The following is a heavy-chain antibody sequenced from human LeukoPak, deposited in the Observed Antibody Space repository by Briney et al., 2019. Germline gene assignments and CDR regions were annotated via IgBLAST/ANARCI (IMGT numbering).Heavy chain of an antibody. CDR2: INHSGST. J-gene: IGHJ5*02. Sequence: SETLSLTCAVYGGSFSGYYWSWIRQPPGKGLEWIGEINHSGSTNYNPSLKSRVTISVDTSKNQCPLKLRSVTAAETGVYYCARTGITGTKSIGWLDPWGQGTLVSVSS. CDR3: ARTGITGTKSIGWLDP. D-gene: IGHD1-7*01. CDR1: GGSFSGYY. V-gene: IGHV4-34*01.